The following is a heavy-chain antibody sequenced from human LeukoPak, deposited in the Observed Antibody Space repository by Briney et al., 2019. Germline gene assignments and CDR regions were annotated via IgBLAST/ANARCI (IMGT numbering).Heavy chain of an antibody. CDR3: ASGLYGGVFDN. CDR2: ISASSDST. V-gene: IGHV3-23*01. Sequence: GGSLRLSCVMSGFTFSNYAMNWVRQAPGKGLEWVSDISASSDSTYHIESVRGRFTISRDNSKNTLYLQMNSLRVDDTAVYYCASGLYGGVFDNWGQGTLVTVSS. CDR1: GFTFSNYA. D-gene: IGHD4/OR15-4a*01. J-gene: IGHJ4*02.